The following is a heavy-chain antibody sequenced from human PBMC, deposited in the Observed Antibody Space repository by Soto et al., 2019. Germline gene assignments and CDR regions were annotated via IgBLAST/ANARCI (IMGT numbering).Heavy chain of an antibody. CDR2: INPNNVCT. CDR3: LRGAYRISYYNSFEV. V-gene: IGHV1-2*02. J-gene: IGHJ6*01. D-gene: IGHD2-21*01. CDR1: GYTFTGYY. Sequence: ASVKVSCKASGYTFTGYYIHWVRQAPGQGLESLGSINPNNVCTKYAQKFQGSVTMTSDTSINTAHMELSRLRSDDTAVYCCLRGAYRISYYNSFEVWGQGTTVTVCS.